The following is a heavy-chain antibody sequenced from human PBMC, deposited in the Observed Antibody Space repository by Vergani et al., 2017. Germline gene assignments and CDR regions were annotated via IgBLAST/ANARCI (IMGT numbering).Heavy chain of an antibody. V-gene: IGHV4-38-2*02. Sequence: QVHLQESGPGLVKPSETLSLTCSVSHYSIGRDYFWGWLRRSPGKGLEYIASIYHCGMTYYNSYLKSRAHIPIDTYENVISLRLTYVTAADPALYHCARHGGSGNYYHLFDSWVQGTMVSVSS. CDR2: IYHCGMT. D-gene: IGHD3-3*01. CDR1: HYSIGRDYF. CDR3: ARHGGSGNYYHLFDS. J-gene: IGHJ4*02.